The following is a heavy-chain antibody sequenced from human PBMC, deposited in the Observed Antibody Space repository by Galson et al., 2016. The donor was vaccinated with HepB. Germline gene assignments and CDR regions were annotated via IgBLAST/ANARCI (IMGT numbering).Heavy chain of an antibody. CDR1: GFTFSTYS. CDR2: MSSGSSSI. Sequence: SLRLSCAASGFTFSTYSMNWVRQAPGKGLEWVSYMSSGSSSIYYVDSVKGRFTISRDTAKNSQYLQLTSLRDEDTAVYYCARDGYSGSLYLGSAFDIWGQGTVVTVSS. J-gene: IGHJ3*02. D-gene: IGHD6-13*01. CDR3: ARDGYSGSLYLGSAFDI. V-gene: IGHV3-48*02.